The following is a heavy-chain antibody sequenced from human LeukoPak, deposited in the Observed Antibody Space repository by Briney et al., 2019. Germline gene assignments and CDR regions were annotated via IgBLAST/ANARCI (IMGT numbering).Heavy chain of an antibody. CDR3: ARGGGLRRTFDY. V-gene: IGHV3-48*03. D-gene: IGHD4-17*01. J-gene: IGHJ4*02. CDR1: GFTFSSYE. Sequence: PGGSLRLSCAASGFTFSSYEMNWVRQAPGKGLEWVSYISSSGSTIYYADSVKGRFTISRDNAKNSLHLQMNSLRAEDTAVYYCARGGGLRRTFDYWGQGTLVTVSS. CDR2: ISSSGSTI.